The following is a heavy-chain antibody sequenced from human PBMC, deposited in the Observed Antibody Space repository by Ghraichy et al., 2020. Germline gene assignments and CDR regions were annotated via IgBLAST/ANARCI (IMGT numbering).Heavy chain of an antibody. CDR3: ARERGYYFDY. J-gene: IGHJ4*02. V-gene: IGHV3-48*02. Sequence: GGSLRLSCAASGFTFRSYSMNWVRQAPGKGLEWVSYISSSSSSSSSSTIYYADSVKGRFTISRDNAKNSLYLQMNSLRDEDTAVYYCARERGYYFDYWGQGTLVTVSS. CDR2: ISSSSSSSSSSTI. CDR1: GFTFRSYS.